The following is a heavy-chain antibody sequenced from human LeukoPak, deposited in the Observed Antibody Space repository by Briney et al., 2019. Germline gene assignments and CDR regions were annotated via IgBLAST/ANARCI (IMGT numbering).Heavy chain of an antibody. V-gene: IGHV3-23*01. Sequence: PGGSLTLSCAASGFTFSSYAMSWVRQAPGKGLEWVSAISGSGGSTYYADSVKGRFTISRDNSKNTLYLQMNSLRAEDTAVYYCARVCGGDCRNDAFDIWGQGTMVTVSS. CDR3: ARVCGGDCRNDAFDI. J-gene: IGHJ3*02. CDR2: ISGSGGST. D-gene: IGHD2-21*02. CDR1: GFTFSSYA.